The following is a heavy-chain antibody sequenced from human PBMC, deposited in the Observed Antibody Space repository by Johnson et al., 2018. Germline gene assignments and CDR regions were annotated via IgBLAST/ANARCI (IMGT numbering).Heavy chain of an antibody. J-gene: IGHJ6*02. CDR1: GLTVSNTY. D-gene: IGHD6-25*01. Sequence: VQLVESGGGLVKPGGTLRLSCAASGLTVSNTYMTWVRQAPGKGLEWVSIIYREGSTYNADSVKGRFTIPRDNSENTVNLQMNRRRAEDTAVYYCARVGNGGSGTKFYFFYNGMDVWGQGTTVTVSS. CDR2: IYREGST. V-gene: IGHV3-53*01. CDR3: ARVGNGGSGTKFYFFYNGMDV.